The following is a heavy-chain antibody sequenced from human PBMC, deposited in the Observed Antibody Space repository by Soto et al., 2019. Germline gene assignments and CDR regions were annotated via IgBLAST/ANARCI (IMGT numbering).Heavy chain of an antibody. J-gene: IGHJ6*02. D-gene: IGHD1-26*01. CDR1: GGSISSSSYY. V-gene: IGHV4-39*07. Sequence: SETLSLTCTVSGGSISSSSYYWGLIRQPPGKGLEWIGEIYHSGSTNYNPSLKSRVTISVDKSKNQFSLKLSSVTAADTAVYYCALSADPLLPYYYGMDVWGQGTTVTVSS. CDR3: ALSADPLLPYYYGMDV. CDR2: IYHSGST.